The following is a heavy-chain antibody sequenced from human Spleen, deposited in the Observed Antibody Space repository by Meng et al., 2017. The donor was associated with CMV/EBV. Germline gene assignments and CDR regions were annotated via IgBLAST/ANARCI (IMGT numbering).Heavy chain of an antibody. V-gene: IGHV3-23*03. D-gene: IGHD2-8*01. J-gene: IGHJ4*02. CDR3: AKDYIVRGGLFDY. CDR1: GFTFSSYA. Sequence: ASGFTFSSYAMNWIRQAPGKGLEWISVTKSGDTGTYYADSVKGRFTISRDNSKNTLYLHMNSLRAEDTAIYYCAKDYIVRGGLFDYWGQGTLVTVSS. CDR2: TKSGDTGT.